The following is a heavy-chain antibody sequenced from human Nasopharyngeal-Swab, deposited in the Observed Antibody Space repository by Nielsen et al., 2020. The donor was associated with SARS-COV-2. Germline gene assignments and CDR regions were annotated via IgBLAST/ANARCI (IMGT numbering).Heavy chain of an antibody. Sequence: GESLKISCAASGFTFNTVWMSWVRQVPGKGLGWVGRIKSKTDGSTRDYAVPVKGRFTIFRDDSKQTVSLQMDSLKHEDTGVYYCAGRDCSGTRCYAYTPSNSGVYHYYYMDVWGKGTTVTVSS. D-gene: IGHD2-2*01. J-gene: IGHJ6*03. CDR3: AGRDCSGTRCYAYTPSNSGVYHYYYMDV. CDR2: IKSKTDGSTR. CDR1: GFTFNTVW. V-gene: IGHV3-15*01.